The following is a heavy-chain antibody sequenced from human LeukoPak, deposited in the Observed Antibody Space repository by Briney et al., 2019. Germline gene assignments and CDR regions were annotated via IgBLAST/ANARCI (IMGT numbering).Heavy chain of an antibody. D-gene: IGHD1-26*01. Sequence: SETLSLTCTISGGSISSISYYWGWIRQPPGKGLEWIGSIYYTGSTYYNPSLKSRVTVSVDTSKNQFSLNLRSVTAADTAVYYCARRFSGSFELDYWGQGTLVTVSS. CDR2: IYYTGST. V-gene: IGHV4-39*01. J-gene: IGHJ4*02. CDR1: GGSISSISYY. CDR3: ARRFSGSFELDY.